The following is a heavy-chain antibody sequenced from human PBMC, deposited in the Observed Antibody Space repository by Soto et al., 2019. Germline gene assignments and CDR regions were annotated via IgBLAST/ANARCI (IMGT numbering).Heavy chain of an antibody. J-gene: IGHJ4*02. V-gene: IGHV3-23*01. CDR2: ISGSGGST. D-gene: IGHD2-15*01. CDR3: AKDLRFVVVVAATAYFDY. CDR1: GFTFSSYA. Sequence: EVQLLESGGGLVQPGGSLRLSCAASGFTFSSYAMSWVRQAPGKGLEWVSAISGSGGSTYYADSVKGRFTISRDNSKKSMYLQMNRLSAEDTAVFYCAKDLRFVVVVAATAYFDYWGQGTMVTVSS.